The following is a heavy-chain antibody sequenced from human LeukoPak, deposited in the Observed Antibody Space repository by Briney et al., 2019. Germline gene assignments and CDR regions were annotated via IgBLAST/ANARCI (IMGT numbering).Heavy chain of an antibody. CDR3: ARPLDSSNNYFDY. CDR2: ISSSSNYM. D-gene: IGHD6-13*01. V-gene: IGHV3-21*01. J-gene: IGHJ4*02. CDR1: GFTFSRNA. Sequence: PGGSLRLSCAASGFTFSRNAMNWVRQAPGKGLEWVSFISSSSNYMSYADSVKGRFTISRDNAKNSLYLQMNSLRAEDTAVHYCARPLDSSNNYFDYWGQGTLVTVSS.